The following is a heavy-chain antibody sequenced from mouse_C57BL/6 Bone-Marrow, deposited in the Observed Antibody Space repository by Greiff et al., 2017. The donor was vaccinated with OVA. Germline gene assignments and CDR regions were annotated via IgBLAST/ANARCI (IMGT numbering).Heavy chain of an antibody. D-gene: IGHD1-1*01. CDR2: ISSGSSTI. V-gene: IGHV5-17*01. Sequence: EVKLVESGGGLVKPGGSLKLSCAASGFTFSDYGMHWVRQAPEKGLEWVAYISSGSSTIYYADTVKGRFTISRDNAKNTLFLQMTSLRSEDTAMYYCAKPHYYGSSFAYWGQGTLVTVSA. J-gene: IGHJ3*01. CDR1: GFTFSDYG. CDR3: AKPHYYGSSFAY.